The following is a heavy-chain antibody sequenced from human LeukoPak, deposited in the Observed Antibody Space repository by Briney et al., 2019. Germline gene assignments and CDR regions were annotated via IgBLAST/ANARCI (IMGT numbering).Heavy chain of an antibody. CDR3: ATESYSGSYLYAFDI. CDR1: GYTLTELS. Sequence: ASVKVSCKDSGYTLTELSMHWVRQAPGKGLEWMGGFDPEDGETIYAQKFQGRVTMTEDTSTDTAYMELSSLRSEDTAVYYCATESYSGSYLYAFDIWGQGTMVTVSS. V-gene: IGHV1-24*01. CDR2: FDPEDGET. D-gene: IGHD1-26*01. J-gene: IGHJ3*02.